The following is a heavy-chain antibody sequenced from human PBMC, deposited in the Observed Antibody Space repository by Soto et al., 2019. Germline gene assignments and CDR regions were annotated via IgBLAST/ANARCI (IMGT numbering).Heavy chain of an antibody. CDR2: ISSSSSTI. Sequence: EVQLVESGGGLVQPGGSLRLSCAASGFTFSSYSMNWVRQAPGKGLEWVSYISSSSSTIYYADSVKGRFTISRDNAKNSLYLLMNSLRDEDTAVYYCARDYYGSGKRYYFDYWGQGTLVTVSS. J-gene: IGHJ4*02. CDR3: ARDYYGSGKRYYFDY. D-gene: IGHD3-10*01. CDR1: GFTFSSYS. V-gene: IGHV3-48*02.